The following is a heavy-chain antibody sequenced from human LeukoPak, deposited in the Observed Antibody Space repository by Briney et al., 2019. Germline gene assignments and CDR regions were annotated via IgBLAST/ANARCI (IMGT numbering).Heavy chain of an antibody. D-gene: IGHD3-10*01. CDR1: GFIFSNYA. J-gene: IGHJ4*02. V-gene: IGHV3-23*01. CDR3: AKDQSIEKWFSFHY. Sequence: GGSLRLSCGASGFIFSNYAMSWVRQAPGKGLEWVSAISGSGVYTYYADSVKGRFTISRDNSKNMIYLQMNSLRVEDTAVYHCAKDQSIEKWFSFHYWGQGTLVTVYS. CDR2: ISGSGVYT.